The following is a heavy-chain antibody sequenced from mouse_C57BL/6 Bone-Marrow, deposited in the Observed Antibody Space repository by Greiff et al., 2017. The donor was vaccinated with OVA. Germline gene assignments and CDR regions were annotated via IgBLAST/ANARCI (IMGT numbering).Heavy chain of an antibody. J-gene: IGHJ1*03. D-gene: IGHD2-12*01. Sequence: EVQLVESGGGLVQSGRSLRLSCATSGFTFSDFYMEWVRQAPGKGLEWIAASRNKANDYTTEYSASVKGRFIVSRDTSQSILYLQMNALRAEDTAIYYCAREYSQGLHWYFDVWGTGTTVTVSS. CDR1: GFTFSDFY. CDR2: SRNKANDYTT. CDR3: AREYSQGLHWYFDV. V-gene: IGHV7-1*01.